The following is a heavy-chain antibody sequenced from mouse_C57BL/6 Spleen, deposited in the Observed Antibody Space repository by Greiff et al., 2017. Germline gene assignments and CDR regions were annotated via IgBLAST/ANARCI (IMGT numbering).Heavy chain of an antibody. D-gene: IGHD2-1*01. Sequence: QVQLQQPGAELVKPGASVKLSCKASGYTFTSYWMHWVKQRPGQGLEWIGMIHPNSGSTNYNEKFKSKATLTVDKSSSTAYMQLSSLTSEDSAVYYCARIYYGNSYYFDYGGQGTTLTVSS. J-gene: IGHJ2*01. CDR3: ARIYYGNSYYFDY. CDR1: GYTFTSYW. V-gene: IGHV1-64*01. CDR2: IHPNSGST.